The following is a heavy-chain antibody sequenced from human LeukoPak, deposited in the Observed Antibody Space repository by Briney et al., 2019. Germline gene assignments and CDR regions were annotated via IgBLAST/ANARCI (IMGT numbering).Heavy chain of an antibody. CDR3: AKAPLSTVTASYYFDY. D-gene: IGHD4-17*01. CDR1: GFVFSTYS. V-gene: IGHV3-48*04. J-gene: IGHJ4*02. Sequence: GGSLRLSCAASGFVFSTYSMNWVRQAPGKGLEWVSFISSDSNTKYYADSVKGRFTISRDNAKNSLYLQMNSLRAEDTALYYCAKAPLSTVTASYYFDYWGQGTLVTVSS. CDR2: ISSDSNTK.